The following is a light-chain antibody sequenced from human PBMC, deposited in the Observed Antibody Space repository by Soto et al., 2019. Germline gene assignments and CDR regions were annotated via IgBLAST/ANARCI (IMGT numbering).Light chain of an antibody. CDR2: GTS. CDR1: QSVTSSS. Sequence: EIVLTQSPGTLSLSLGERATLSCRASQSVTSSSLAWYQQKPGQAPRLLIYGTSQRATGIPDRFSGSGSGIDFSLTISSLEPEDFAVYYCQQRSNWPPEVTFGPGTKVDIK. J-gene: IGKJ3*01. CDR3: QQRSNWPPEVT. V-gene: IGKV3D-20*02.